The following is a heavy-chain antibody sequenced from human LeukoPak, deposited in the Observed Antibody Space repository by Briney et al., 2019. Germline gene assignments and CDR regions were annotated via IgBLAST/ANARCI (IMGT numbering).Heavy chain of an antibody. J-gene: IGHJ3*02. D-gene: IGHD6-13*01. Sequence: GGSLRLSCAASGFTFDDYAMHRVRQAPGKGLEWVSGISWNSGSIGYADSVKGRFTISRDNAKNSLYLQMNSLRAEDTALYYCAKEAAASDAFDIWGQGTMVTVSS. V-gene: IGHV3-9*01. CDR3: AKEAAASDAFDI. CDR1: GFTFDDYA. CDR2: ISWNSGSI.